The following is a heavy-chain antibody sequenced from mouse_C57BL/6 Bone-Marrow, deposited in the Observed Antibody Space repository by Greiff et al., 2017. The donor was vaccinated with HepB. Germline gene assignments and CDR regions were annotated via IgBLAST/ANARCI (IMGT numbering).Heavy chain of an antibody. J-gene: IGHJ3*01. CDR1: GFTFSDYG. CDR2: ISSGSSTI. V-gene: IGHV5-17*01. CDR3: ARGNWDDWFAY. Sequence: EVKVVESGGGLVKPGGSLKLSCAASGFTFSDYGMHWVRQAPEKGLEWVAYISSGSSTIYYADTVKGRFTISRDNAKNTLFLQMTSLRSEDTAMYYCARGNWDDWFAYWGQGTLVTVSA. D-gene: IGHD4-1*01.